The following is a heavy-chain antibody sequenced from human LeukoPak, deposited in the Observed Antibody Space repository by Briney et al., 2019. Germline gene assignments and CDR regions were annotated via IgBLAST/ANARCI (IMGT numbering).Heavy chain of an antibody. CDR2: IYWDDDK. V-gene: IGHV2-5*02. CDR3: ARTHPYYYDSSGYSPFDY. J-gene: IGHJ4*02. Sequence: SGPTLVNPTQTLTLTCTFSGFSLSTSGVGVGWIRQPPGKALEWLALIYWDDDKRYSPSLKSRLTITKDTSKNQVVLTMTNMDPVDTATYYCARTHPYYYDSSGYSPFDYWGQGTLVTVSS. D-gene: IGHD3-22*01. CDR1: GFSLSTSGVG.